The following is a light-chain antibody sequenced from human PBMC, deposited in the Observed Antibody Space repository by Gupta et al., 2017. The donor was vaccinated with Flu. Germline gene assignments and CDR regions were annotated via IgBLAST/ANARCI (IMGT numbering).Light chain of an antibody. Sequence: VTISCSGSSSNIGSNYVYWYQQLPGTAPKLLIYRNNQRPSGVPDRFSGSKSGTSASLAISGLRSEDEADYYCAAWDNSLSGYVFGTGTKVTVL. CDR1: SSNIGSNY. V-gene: IGLV1-47*01. CDR2: RNN. J-gene: IGLJ1*01. CDR3: AAWDNSLSGYV.